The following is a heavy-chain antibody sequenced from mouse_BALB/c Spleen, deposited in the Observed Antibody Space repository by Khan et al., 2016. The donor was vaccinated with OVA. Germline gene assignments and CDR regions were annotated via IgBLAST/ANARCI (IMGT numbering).Heavy chain of an antibody. Sequence: DLVKPGASVKLSCKASGYTFTSYWINWIKQRPGQGLEWIGRIGPGSSNAYYNDMFKDKATLTVDTSSNTAYIQLSSLSSEDSAVYFCARVNYYGRSCYAMEYWGQGTSVTVSA. CDR3: ARVNYYGRSCYAMEY. CDR2: IGPGSSNA. D-gene: IGHD1-1*01. V-gene: IGHV1S41*01. CDR1: GYTFTSYW. J-gene: IGHJ4*01.